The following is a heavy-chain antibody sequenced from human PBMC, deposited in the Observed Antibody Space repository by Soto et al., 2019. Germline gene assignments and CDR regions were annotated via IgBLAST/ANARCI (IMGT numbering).Heavy chain of an antibody. V-gene: IGHV1-2*02. Sequence: ASVKVSCKASGYTFIGHYMHWVRQAPGQGLEWMGWINPNSGGTNYAQKFQGRVTMTRDTSIRTAYMELSGLRSDDTAVYYCARDSYYDILTGYSRNAFDIWGRGTLVTV. CDR1: GYTFIGHY. D-gene: IGHD3-9*01. J-gene: IGHJ3*02. CDR3: ARDSYYDILTGYSRNAFDI. CDR2: INPNSGGT.